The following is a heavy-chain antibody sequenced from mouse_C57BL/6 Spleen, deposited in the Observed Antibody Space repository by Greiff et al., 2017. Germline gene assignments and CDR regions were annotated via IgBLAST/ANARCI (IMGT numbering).Heavy chain of an antibody. D-gene: IGHD2-1*01. CDR1: GFSLTSYA. V-gene: IGHV2-9-1*01. CDR3: ARNYGNYGVSWFAY. Sequence: VHLVESGPGLVAPSQSLSITCTVSGFSLTSYAISWVRQPPGKGLEWLGVIWTGGGTNYNSALKSRLSISKDNSKSQVFLKMNSLQTDDTARYYCARNYGNYGVSWFAYWGQGTLVTVSA. J-gene: IGHJ3*01. CDR2: IWTGGGT.